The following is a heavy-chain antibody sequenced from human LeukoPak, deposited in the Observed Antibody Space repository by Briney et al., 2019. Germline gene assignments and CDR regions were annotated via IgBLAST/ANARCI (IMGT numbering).Heavy chain of an antibody. Sequence: ASVNVSCKASGYTSTGYYMGWVRQAPGQGLEWMGWINPNSGGTNYAQKFQGRVTMTRDTSISTAYMELSRLRSDDTAVYYCARAPLRTCFDTWGHGTMVTVSS. CDR1: GYTSTGYY. V-gene: IGHV1-2*02. D-gene: IGHD1/OR15-1a*01. CDR2: INPNSGGT. CDR3: ARAPLRTCFDT. J-gene: IGHJ3*02.